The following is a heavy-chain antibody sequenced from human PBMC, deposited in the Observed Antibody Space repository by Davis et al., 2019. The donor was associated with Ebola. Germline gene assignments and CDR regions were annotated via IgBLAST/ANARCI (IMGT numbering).Heavy chain of an antibody. D-gene: IGHD3-3*01. CDR2: INHSGST. V-gene: IGHV4-39*07. Sequence: MPSETLSLTCTVSGGSISSSSYYWSWIRQPPGKGLEWIGEINHSGSTNYNPSLKSRVTISVDTSKNQFSLKLSSVTAADTAVYYCARGNGYYTRDFDYWGQGILVTVSS. J-gene: IGHJ4*02. CDR1: GGSISSSSYY. CDR3: ARGNGYYTRDFDY.